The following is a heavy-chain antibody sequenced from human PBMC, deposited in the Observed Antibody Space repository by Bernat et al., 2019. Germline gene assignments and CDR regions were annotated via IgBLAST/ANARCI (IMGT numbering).Heavy chain of an antibody. D-gene: IGHD5-18*01. CDR2: IIPIFGTA. J-gene: IGHJ2*01. CDR3: AAPVGYSYGSQHNWYFDL. CDR1: GGTFSSYA. Sequence: QVQLVQSGAEVKKPGSSVKVSCKASGGTFSSYAISWVRQAPGQGLEWMGGIIPIFGTANYAQKFQGRVTNTADESTSTAYMELRSLRSEDTAVYYCAAPVGYSYGSQHNWYFDLWGRGTLVTVSS. V-gene: IGHV1-69*12.